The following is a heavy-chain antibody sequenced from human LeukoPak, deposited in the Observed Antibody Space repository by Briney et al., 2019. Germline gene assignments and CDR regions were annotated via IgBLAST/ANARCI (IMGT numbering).Heavy chain of an antibody. Sequence: GGSLRLSCAASGFTFSSHGMHWVRQAPGKGLEWVAVIWYDGSNKYYADSVKGRFTISRDNSKNTLYLQMNTLRAEDTAVYYCARDDYGDSGPLFDYWGQGTLVTVSS. J-gene: IGHJ4*02. CDR3: ARDDYGDSGPLFDY. D-gene: IGHD4-17*01. V-gene: IGHV3-33*01. CDR1: GFTFSSHG. CDR2: IWYDGSNK.